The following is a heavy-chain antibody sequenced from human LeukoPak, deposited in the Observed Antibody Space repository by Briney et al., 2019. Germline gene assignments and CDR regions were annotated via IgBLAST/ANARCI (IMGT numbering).Heavy chain of an antibody. CDR2: ISYDGSNK. J-gene: IGHJ3*02. CDR3: AKLEGGDAFDI. Sequence: GSLRLSCAASGFTFSSYGMHWVRQAPGKGLEWVAVISYDGSNKYYADSVKGRFTISRDNSKNTLYLQMNSLRAEDTAVYYCAKLEGGDAFDIWGQGTMVTVSS. D-gene: IGHD3-16*01. CDR1: GFTFSSYG. V-gene: IGHV3-30*18.